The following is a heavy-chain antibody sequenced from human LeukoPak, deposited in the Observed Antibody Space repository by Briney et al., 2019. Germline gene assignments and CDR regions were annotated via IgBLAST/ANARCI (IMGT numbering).Heavy chain of an antibody. D-gene: IGHD3-3*01. J-gene: IGHJ6*02. CDR3: ARDRYDSYPMDV. Sequence: KTSETLSLSCTVSGGSISSGGYYWSWIRQHPGKGLEWIGYIYYSGSTYYNASLKSRVTISVDTSKNQFSLKLTSVTAADTAVYYCARDRYDSYPMDVWGQGTTVTVSS. CDR1: GGSISSGGYY. V-gene: IGHV4-31*03. CDR2: IYYSGST.